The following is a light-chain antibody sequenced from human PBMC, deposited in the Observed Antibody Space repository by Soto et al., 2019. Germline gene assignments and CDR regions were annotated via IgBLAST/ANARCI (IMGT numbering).Light chain of an antibody. CDR2: AAY. CDR3: QQYYSYPRT. Sequence: IQMTQSPSSLSASVVDRVTITCRASQSISSYLAWYQQKPGKAPKLLIYAAYNLQSGVPSRFSGSGSGTDFTLTISCLQSEDFAAYYCQQYYSYPRTFGQGTKVDIK. CDR1: QSISSY. V-gene: IGKV1-8*01. J-gene: IGKJ1*01.